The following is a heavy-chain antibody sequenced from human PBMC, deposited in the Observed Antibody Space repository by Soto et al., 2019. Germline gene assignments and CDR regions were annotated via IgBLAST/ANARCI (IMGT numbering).Heavy chain of an antibody. CDR2: IWYDGSNK. V-gene: IGHV3-33*01. J-gene: IGHJ4*02. D-gene: IGHD3-10*01. CDR3: AREGYYGSGIGQMKDYFDY. CDR1: GFTFSSYG. Sequence: QVQLVESGGGVVQPGRSLRLSCAASGFTFSSYGRHWVRQAPGKGLEWVAVIWYDGSNKYYADSVKGRFTISRDNSKNTLYLQMNSLRAEDTAVYYCAREGYYGSGIGQMKDYFDYWGQGTLVTVSS.